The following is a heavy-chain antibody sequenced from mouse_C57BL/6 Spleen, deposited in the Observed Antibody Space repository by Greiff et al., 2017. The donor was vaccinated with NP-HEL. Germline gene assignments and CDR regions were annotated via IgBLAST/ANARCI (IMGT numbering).Heavy chain of an antibody. D-gene: IGHD1-1*02. CDR2: IHPSDSDT. Sequence: QVQLKEPGAELVKPGASVKVSCKASGYTFTSYWMHWVKQRPGQGLEWIGRIHPSDSDTNYNQKFKGKATLTVDKSSSTAYMQLSSLTSEDSAVYYCAIEVGSSYWYFDVWGTGTTVTVSS. CDR3: AIEVGSSYWYFDV. J-gene: IGHJ1*03. V-gene: IGHV1-74*01. CDR1: GYTFTSYW.